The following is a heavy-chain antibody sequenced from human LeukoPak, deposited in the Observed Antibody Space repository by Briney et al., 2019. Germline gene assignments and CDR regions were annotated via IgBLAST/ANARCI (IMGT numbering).Heavy chain of an antibody. CDR1: GGTFSSYA. Sequence: SVKVSCKASGGTFSSYAISWVRQAPGQGLEWMGWIIPIFGTANCAQKFQGRVTITADEFTSTAYMELSSLRSEDTAVYYCAIAYYDSSGYYVVPFDYWGQGTLVTVSS. J-gene: IGHJ4*02. CDR3: AIAYYDSSGYYVVPFDY. V-gene: IGHV1-69*13. D-gene: IGHD3-22*01. CDR2: IIPIFGTA.